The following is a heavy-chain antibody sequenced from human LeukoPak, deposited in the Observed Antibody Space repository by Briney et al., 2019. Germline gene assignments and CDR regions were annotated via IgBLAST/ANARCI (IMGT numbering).Heavy chain of an antibody. CDR1: GFTFDDYG. V-gene: IGHV3-9*01. CDR2: ISWNSGSI. D-gene: IGHD6-13*01. Sequence: PGRSLRLSCAASGFTFDDYGMHWVRQAPGKGLEWVSGISWNSGSIGYADSVKGRFTISRDNAKNSLYLQMNSLRAEDTALYYCASSSSCRKSPFDYWGQGTLVTVSS. J-gene: IGHJ4*02. CDR3: ASSSSCRKSPFDY.